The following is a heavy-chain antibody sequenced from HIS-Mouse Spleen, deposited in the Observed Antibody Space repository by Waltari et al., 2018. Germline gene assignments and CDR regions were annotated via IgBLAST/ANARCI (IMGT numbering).Heavy chain of an antibody. V-gene: IGHV3-21*01. CDR2: ISSSSSYI. D-gene: IGHD6-13*01. J-gene: IGHJ6*02. CDR3: AREDPPHSSSWSYYYYYYGMDV. Sequence: EVQLVESGGGLVKPGGSLRLSCAASGFTFSSYSMHWVRQAPGTGLEWVSSISSSSSYIYYADSMKGRFTISRDNAKNSLYLQMNSLRAEDTAVYYCAREDPPHSSSWSYYYYYYGMDVWGQGTTVTVSS. CDR1: GFTFSSYS.